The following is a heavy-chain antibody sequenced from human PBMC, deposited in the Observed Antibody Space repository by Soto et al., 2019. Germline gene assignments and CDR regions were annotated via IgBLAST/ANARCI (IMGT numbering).Heavy chain of an antibody. Sequence: NPWETLSLTCSVSGASVRSGDYYWSCIRQAPGKGLEWIGYIYNSGGSYYNPSLKGRLTISIDTSKNQFSLKLNSVTAADTAIYYCVGTGTTDDYWGRGTLVTVSS. J-gene: IGHJ4*02. V-gene: IGHV4-30-4*01. CDR2: IYNSGGS. CDR3: VGTGTTDDY. CDR1: GASVRSGDYY. D-gene: IGHD4-17*01.